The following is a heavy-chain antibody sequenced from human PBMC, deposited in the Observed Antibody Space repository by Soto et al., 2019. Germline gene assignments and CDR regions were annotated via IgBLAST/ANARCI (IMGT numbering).Heavy chain of an antibody. D-gene: IGHD3-10*02. CDR1: GFTFSSYA. CDR2: ISSSGGST. CDR3: ARSMWKGGYYYYGMDV. V-gene: IGHV3-64*02. J-gene: IGHJ6*02. Sequence: GGALRLSXAASGFTFSSYAMHWVRRAPGKGLEYVSAISSSGGSTYYADSVKGRFTISRDNSKNTLYLQMGSLRAEDMAVYYCARSMWKGGYYYYGMDVWGQGTTVTVSS.